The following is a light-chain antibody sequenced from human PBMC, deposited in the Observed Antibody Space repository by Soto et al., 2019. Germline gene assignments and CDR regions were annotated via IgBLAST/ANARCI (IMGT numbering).Light chain of an antibody. CDR2: GAS. V-gene: IGKV1-39*01. J-gene: IGKJ1*01. Sequence: DIHMTQSPSSLSASVGDTVTITCRASQNIDMYLNWYQQKPGKAPRVLISGASNLQSGVPSRCSGSGSGTDFTLTIISLQSEDFASYFCQHTFNSPPWTFGQGTKVEVK. CDR3: QHTFNSPPWT. CDR1: QNIDMY.